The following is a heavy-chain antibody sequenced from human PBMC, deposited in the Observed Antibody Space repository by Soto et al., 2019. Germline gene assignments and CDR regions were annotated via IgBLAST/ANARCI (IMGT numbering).Heavy chain of an antibody. V-gene: IGHV4-30-4*01. J-gene: IGHJ6*02. CDR3: AQATSGMDV. Sequence: QVQLQESGPGLVKPSQTLSLTCTVSGGSISSGYYYWSWIRQPPGKGLEWMGYIDYGGSTYCNPSLKSPVTLAVDTAQNQCSLKLSSVTAADTAVYYCAQATSGMDVWGRGTTVTVSS. CDR2: IDYGGST. CDR1: GGSISSGYYY.